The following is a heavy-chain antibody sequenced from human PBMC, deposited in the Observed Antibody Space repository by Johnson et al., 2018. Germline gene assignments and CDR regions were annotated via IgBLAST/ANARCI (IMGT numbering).Heavy chain of an antibody. CDR2: LYSGCST. CDR3: GRERSDYGDYVYSGEHYGMDV. D-gene: IGHD4-17*01. Sequence: VQLVESGGGVVQPGRSXTLSCAASGFTVSSHYLSWVRQAPGKGLEWVSALYSGCSTYYADSVKGRFTISRDNSQNTLYLQISSLRAEDTAVYYGGRERSDYGDYVYSGEHYGMDVWGQGTTVTVSS. J-gene: IGHJ6*02. CDR1: GFTVSSHY. V-gene: IGHV3-53*01.